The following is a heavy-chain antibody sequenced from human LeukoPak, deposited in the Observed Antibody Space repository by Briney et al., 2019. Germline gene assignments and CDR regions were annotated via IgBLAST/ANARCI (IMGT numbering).Heavy chain of an antibody. V-gene: IGHV1-2*02. CDR1: GYTFTDYY. J-gene: IGHJ5*02. CDR3: ARDSTPFLSSGGSCSP. CDR2: INPNSGGT. Sequence: GASVKVSCKASGYTFTDYYMHWVRQAPGQGLEWMGWINPNSGGTNYAQKLQGRVTMTTDTSTSTAYMELRSLRSDDTAVYYCARDSTPFLSSGGSCSPWGQGTLVTVSS. D-gene: IGHD2-15*01.